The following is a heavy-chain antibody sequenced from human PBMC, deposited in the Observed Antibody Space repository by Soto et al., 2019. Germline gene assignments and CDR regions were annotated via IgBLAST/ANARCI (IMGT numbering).Heavy chain of an antibody. CDR3: ARGTVGGYYGSGTYYYFDY. V-gene: IGHV4-30-2*01. Sequence: QLQLQESGSGLVKPSQTLSLTCAVSGGSISSGAYSWSWIRQPPGKGLEWIGYIYHSGNTYYNTSLKSRVTISVDRSKNQFSLKLSSVTAADTAVYYCARGTVGGYYGSGTYYYFDYWGKGTLVTVSS. D-gene: IGHD3-10*01. CDR1: GGSISSGAYS. CDR2: IYHSGNT. J-gene: IGHJ4*02.